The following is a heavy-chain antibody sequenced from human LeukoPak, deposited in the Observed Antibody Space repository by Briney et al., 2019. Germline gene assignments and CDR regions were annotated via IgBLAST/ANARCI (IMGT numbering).Heavy chain of an antibody. D-gene: IGHD3-10*01. Sequence: SETLSLTCTVSGGSISSYYWSWIRQPPGKGLEWIGYIYYSGSTNYNPSLKSRVTISVDTSKNQFSLKLSSVTAADTAVYYCARDSSVVRGVIVSLNWFDPWGQGTLVTVSS. V-gene: IGHV4-59*12. CDR1: GGSISSYY. J-gene: IGHJ5*02. CDR2: IYYSGST. CDR3: ARDSSVVRGVIVSLNWFDP.